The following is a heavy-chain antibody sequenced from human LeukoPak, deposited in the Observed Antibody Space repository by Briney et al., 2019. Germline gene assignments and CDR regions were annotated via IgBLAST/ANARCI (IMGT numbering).Heavy chain of an antibody. J-gene: IGHJ4*02. CDR1: GFTFSSYG. V-gene: IGHV3-23*01. D-gene: IGHD2-21*01. CDR3: AREVVVIARGYFDY. Sequence: GGSLRLSCAASGFTFSSYGMSWVRQAPGKGLEWVSAIIGRGGSTYYADSVKGRFTISRDNSKNTLYLQMNSLRAEDTAVYYCAREVVVIARGYFDYWGQGTLVTVSS. CDR2: IIGRGGST.